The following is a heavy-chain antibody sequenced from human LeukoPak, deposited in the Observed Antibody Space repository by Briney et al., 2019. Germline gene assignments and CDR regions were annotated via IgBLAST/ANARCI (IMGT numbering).Heavy chain of an antibody. D-gene: IGHD4-17*01. V-gene: IGHV3-48*01. CDR2: ISSSSTI. CDR1: GFTFSSYS. Sequence: GGSLRLSCAASGFTFSSYSMNWVRQAPGKGLEWVSYISSSSTIYYADSVKGRFTISRDNSKNTLYLQMNSLRAEDTAVYYCARDGDPTGYFDYWGQGTLVTVSS. J-gene: IGHJ4*02. CDR3: ARDGDPTGYFDY.